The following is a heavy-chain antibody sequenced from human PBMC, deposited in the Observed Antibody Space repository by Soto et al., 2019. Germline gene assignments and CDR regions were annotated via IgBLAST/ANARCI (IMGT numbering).Heavy chain of an antibody. CDR2: INHSGST. Sequence: QVQLQQWGAGLLKPSETLSLTCAVYGGSFSGYYWSWIRQPPGKGLEWIGEINHSGSTNYNPSLKSRVTIPVDTSKNPFALKLSSVTAADTAVYYCARTGAVYDYTSGHSFDYWGQGTLVTVSS. V-gene: IGHV4-34*01. CDR3: ARTGAVYDYTSGHSFDY. J-gene: IGHJ4*02. CDR1: GGSFSGYY. D-gene: IGHD3-16*01.